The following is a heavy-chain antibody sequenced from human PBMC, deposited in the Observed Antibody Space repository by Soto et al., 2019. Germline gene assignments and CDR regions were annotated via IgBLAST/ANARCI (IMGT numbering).Heavy chain of an antibody. CDR1: GFTFSDYY. D-gene: IGHD3-10*01. V-gene: IGHV3-11*01. Sequence: GGSLRLSCAASGFTFSDYYMSWIRQAPGKGLEWVSYISSSGSTIYYADSVKGRFTISRDNAKNSLYLQMNSLRAEDTAVYYCASGDGSGSYPYYYYYGMDVWGQGTTVTVSS. J-gene: IGHJ6*02. CDR3: ASGDGSGSYPYYYYYGMDV. CDR2: ISSSGSTI.